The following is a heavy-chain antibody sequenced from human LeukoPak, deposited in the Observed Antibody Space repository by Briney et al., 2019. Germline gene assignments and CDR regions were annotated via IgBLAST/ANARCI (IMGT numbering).Heavy chain of an antibody. Sequence: ASVKVSCKASGYSFTDYYMYWVRQAPGQGLEWMGWINPNSGGTNYAQKFQGRVTMTRDTSISTAYMELSRLRSDDTALYYCAGGSGLTVVYWGQGTLVTVSS. CDR2: INPNSGGT. D-gene: IGHD3-10*01. CDR3: AGGSGLTVVY. CDR1: GYSFTDYY. J-gene: IGHJ4*02. V-gene: IGHV1-2*02.